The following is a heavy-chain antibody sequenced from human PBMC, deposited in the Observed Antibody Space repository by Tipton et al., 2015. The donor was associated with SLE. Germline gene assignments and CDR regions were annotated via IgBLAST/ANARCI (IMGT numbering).Heavy chain of an antibody. V-gene: IGHV4-4*07. CDR1: GGSLSSYY. J-gene: IGHJ4*02. Sequence: TLSLTCTVSGGSLSSYYWSWIRQPAGKGLEWIGRIYYSGSTNYNPSLKSRVTISVDTSKNQFSLKLSSVTAADTAVYYCARRLGQSRVTVFGVFDHWGQGTQVTVSS. CDR3: ARRLGQSRVTVFGVFDH. CDR2: IYYSGST. D-gene: IGHD3-3*01.